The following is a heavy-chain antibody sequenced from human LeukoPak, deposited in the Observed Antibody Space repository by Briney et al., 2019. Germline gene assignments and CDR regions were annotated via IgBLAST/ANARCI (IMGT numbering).Heavy chain of an antibody. Sequence: SETLSLTCTVSGGSISSSSYYWGWIRQPPGKGLEWIGSIYYSGSTYYNPSLKSRVTISVDTSKNQFSLKLSSVTAADTAVYYCASLWYNWNSWHWFDPWGQGTLVTVSS. CDR1: GGSISSSSYY. J-gene: IGHJ5*02. D-gene: IGHD1-7*01. V-gene: IGHV4-39*07. CDR2: IYYSGST. CDR3: ASLWYNWNSWHWFDP.